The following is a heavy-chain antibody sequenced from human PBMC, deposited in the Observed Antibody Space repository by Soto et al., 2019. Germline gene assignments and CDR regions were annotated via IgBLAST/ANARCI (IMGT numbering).Heavy chain of an antibody. Sequence: PSETLSLTCAVYGGSFSGYYWSWIRQPPGKGLEWIGEINHSGSTNYNPSLKSRVTISVDTSKNQFSLKLSSVTAADTAVYYCASTGRRRSYDYIWGSYRYTPYFDYWGQGTLVTVSS. D-gene: IGHD3-16*02. V-gene: IGHV4-34*01. CDR1: GGSFSGYY. CDR2: INHSGST. CDR3: ASTGRRRSYDYIWGSYRYTPYFDY. J-gene: IGHJ4*02.